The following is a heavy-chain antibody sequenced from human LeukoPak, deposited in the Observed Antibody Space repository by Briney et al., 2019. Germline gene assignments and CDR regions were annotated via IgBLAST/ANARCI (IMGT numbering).Heavy chain of an antibody. CDR2: INHSGST. CDR1: GGSFSGYY. Sequence: LGSLSLTCAVYGGSFSGYYWSGVPQPPGEGVGWGGEINHSGSTNSNPSLKSRVTISVDTSKNQFSLKLSSVTAADTAVYYCARHRSFYYDSSGYYHYFDYWGQGTLVTVSS. V-gene: IGHV4-34*01. D-gene: IGHD3-22*01. J-gene: IGHJ4*02. CDR3: ARHRSFYYDSSGYYHYFDY.